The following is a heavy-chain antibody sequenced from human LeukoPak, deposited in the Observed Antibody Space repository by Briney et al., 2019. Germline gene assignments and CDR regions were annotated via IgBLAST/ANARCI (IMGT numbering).Heavy chain of an antibody. Sequence: SETLSLTCTVSGGSISSYYWSWIRQPAGKGLEWIGRIYTSGSTNYNPSLKSRVTMSVDTPKNQFSLKLSSVTAADTAVYYCARDHGESYLMMTMFDPWGQGTMVTVSS. V-gene: IGHV4-4*07. CDR1: GGSISSYY. CDR2: IYTSGST. D-gene: IGHD3-10*02. CDR3: ARDHGESYLMMTMFDP. J-gene: IGHJ3*01.